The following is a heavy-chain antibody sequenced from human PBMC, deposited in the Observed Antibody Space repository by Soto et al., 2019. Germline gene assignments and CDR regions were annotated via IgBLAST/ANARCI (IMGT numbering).Heavy chain of an antibody. J-gene: IGHJ6*02. CDR1: GGSISSGDYY. D-gene: IGHD4-17*01. CDR2: IYYSGST. Sequence: LSLTCTVSGGSISSGDYYWSWIRQPPGKGLEWIGYIYYSGSTYYNPSLKSRVTISVDTSKNQFSLKLSSVTAADTAVYYCARGKIRWNYGMDVWGQGTTVTVSS. V-gene: IGHV4-30-4*01. CDR3: ARGKIRWNYGMDV.